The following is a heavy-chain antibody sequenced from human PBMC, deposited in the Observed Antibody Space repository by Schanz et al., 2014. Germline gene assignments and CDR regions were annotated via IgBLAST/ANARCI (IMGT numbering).Heavy chain of an antibody. V-gene: IGHV1-18*01. CDR2: ISAYTNNT. Sequence: QVQLVQSGAEVKKPGASVKVSCEASRYTFNTYGLNWVRQAPGQGLEWMGWISAYTNNTNYAQKVQGRVTITRDTSASTAYMELSSLTSEDTAVHYCARGRGFYDYWGQGTLVTVSS. CDR3: ARGRGFYDY. D-gene: IGHD3-10*01. CDR1: RYTFNTYG. J-gene: IGHJ4*02.